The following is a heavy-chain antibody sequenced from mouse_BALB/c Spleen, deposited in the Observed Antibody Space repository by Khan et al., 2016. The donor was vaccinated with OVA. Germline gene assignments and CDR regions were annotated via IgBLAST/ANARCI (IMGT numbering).Heavy chain of an antibody. J-gene: IGHJ3*01. V-gene: IGHV2-3*01. CDR1: GFSLTSYG. CDR2: IWGDGTT. Sequence: QVQLKESGPGLVAPSQSLSITCTVSGFSLTSYGVSWIRQPPGKGLEWLGVIWGDGTTNYHSALKPRLSISKDNSKSQVFLQLTSLQTDDTATYFYGIIYYDLAWFAYWGQGTLVTVSA. CDR3: GIIYYDLAWFAY. D-gene: IGHD1-1*01.